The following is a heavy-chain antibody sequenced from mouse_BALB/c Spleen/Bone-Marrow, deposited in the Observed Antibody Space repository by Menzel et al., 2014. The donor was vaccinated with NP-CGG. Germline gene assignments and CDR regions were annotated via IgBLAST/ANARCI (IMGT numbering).Heavy chain of an antibody. CDR2: IRLKSNNYAT. CDR1: GFTFSNYW. CDR3: TTGFAY. V-gene: IGHV6-6*02. J-gene: IGHJ3*01. Sequence: LQQSGGGLVQPGGSMKLSCVASGFTFSNYWMNWVRQSPEKGLEWVAEIRLKSNNYATHYAESVKGRFTTSRDDSKSSVYLQMNNLRAEDTGIYYCTTGFAYRGQGTLVTVSA.